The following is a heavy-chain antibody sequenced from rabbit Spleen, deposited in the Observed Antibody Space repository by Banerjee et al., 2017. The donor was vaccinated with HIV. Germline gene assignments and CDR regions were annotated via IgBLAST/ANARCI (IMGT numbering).Heavy chain of an antibody. D-gene: IGHD4-2*01. CDR1: GFSFSSSYW. J-gene: IGHJ4*01. CDR3: ARDAAGREDFNL. Sequence: LEESGGGLVQPEGSLALTCTASGFSFSSSYWICWVRQAPGKGLEWIACFDVTKYGTTYYANWAKGRFTISKTSSTTVTLRMTSLTAADTATYFCARDAAGREDFNLWGPGTLVTV. V-gene: IGHV1S45*01. CDR2: FDVTKYGTT.